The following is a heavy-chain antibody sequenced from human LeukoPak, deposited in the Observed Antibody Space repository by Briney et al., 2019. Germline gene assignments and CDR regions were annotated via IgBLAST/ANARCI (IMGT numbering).Heavy chain of an antibody. CDR1: GFTVSSNY. CDR2: FYQSESP. D-gene: IGHD3/OR15-3a*01. CDR3: VRNGDFCLDD. J-gene: IGHJ4*02. Sequence: GSLRLSCAASGFTVSSNYMSWVRQPPGKGLEWIGQFYQSESPTYNPSLKSRVTISVDKSKNQFSLSLSSVTAADTAVYYCVRNGDFCLDDWGQGTLVTVSS. V-gene: IGHV4-4*02.